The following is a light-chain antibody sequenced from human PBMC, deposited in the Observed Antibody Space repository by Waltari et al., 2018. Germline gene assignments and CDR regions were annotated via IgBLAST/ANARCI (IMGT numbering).Light chain of an antibody. CDR2: EAS. V-gene: IGKV1-5*03. Sequence: DIRMTQSPSTLSASAGDRVIISCGASQSISKWLAWYQQKPGKAPKLLIYEASTLQSGVPSRFSGTGSGTDFTLTISSLQPDDFATYYCQQYNSYSLLTFGGGTKVEIK. CDR3: QQYNSYSLLT. CDR1: QSISKW. J-gene: IGKJ4*01.